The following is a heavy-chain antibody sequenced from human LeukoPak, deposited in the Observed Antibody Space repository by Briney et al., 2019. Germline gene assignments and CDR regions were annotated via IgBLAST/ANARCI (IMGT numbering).Heavy chain of an antibody. CDR1: GGSISSDRYY. Sequence: PSETLSLTCSVSGGSISSDRYYWSWIRQPAGKGLEWIGSIYYSGSTYYNPSLKSRVTISVDTSKNQFSLKLSSVTAADTAVYYCARNRELLPLDYWGQGTLVTVSS. J-gene: IGHJ4*02. D-gene: IGHD1-26*01. V-gene: IGHV4-39*01. CDR2: IYYSGST. CDR3: ARNRELLPLDY.